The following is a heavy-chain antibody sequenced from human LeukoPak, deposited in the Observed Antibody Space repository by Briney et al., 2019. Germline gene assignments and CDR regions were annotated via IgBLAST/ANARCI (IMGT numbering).Heavy chain of an antibody. J-gene: IGHJ4*02. D-gene: IGHD6-19*01. CDR3: ARDLSAAFDF. V-gene: IGHV3-33*01. Sequence: HSGGSLRLSCAASGFPFSSYGMHWVRQAPGKGLEWVARLVYDARSDYANSVKGRFSISRDDSKNTLSLDMSNLRVEDTALYYCARDLSAAFDFWGQGVLVTVSS. CDR2: LVYDARS. CDR1: GFPFSSYG.